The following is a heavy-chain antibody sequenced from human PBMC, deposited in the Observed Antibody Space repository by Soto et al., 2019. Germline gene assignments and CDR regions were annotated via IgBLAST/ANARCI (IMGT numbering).Heavy chain of an antibody. J-gene: IGHJ5*02. CDR1: GFTFSSYG. Sequence: QVQLVESGGGVVHPGRSLRLSCAASGFTFSSYGMHWVRQAPGKGLAWVAVISYDGSNKYYADSVKGRFTISRDNSKNTLYLQMNSLRAEDTAVYYCAKSRDIVVVPAAINWFDPWGQGTLVTVSS. V-gene: IGHV3-30*18. D-gene: IGHD2-2*02. CDR2: ISYDGSNK. CDR3: AKSRDIVVVPAAINWFDP.